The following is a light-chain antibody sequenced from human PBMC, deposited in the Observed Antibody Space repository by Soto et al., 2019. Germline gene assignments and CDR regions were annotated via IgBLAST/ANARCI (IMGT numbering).Light chain of an antibody. CDR2: GAS. CDR1: QTITSN. V-gene: IGKV3-15*01. CDR3: QQYSSWVT. Sequence: EIVMTQSPVTLSLSPGDTATLSCRASQTITSNFAWYQQKPGQPPRLLIYGASTRATGIPARFSGSGSGTEFTLTITNLQSEDFAVYYCQQYSSWVTFGGGTQLEI. J-gene: IGKJ4*01.